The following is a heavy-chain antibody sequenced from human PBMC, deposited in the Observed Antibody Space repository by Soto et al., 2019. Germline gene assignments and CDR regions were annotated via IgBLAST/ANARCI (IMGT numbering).Heavy chain of an antibody. CDR1: GFTFSSYA. CDR2: ISGSGGST. V-gene: IGHV3-23*01. Sequence: GGSLRLSCAASGFTFSSYAMSWVRQAPGKGLEWVSAISGSGGSTYYADSVKGRFTISRDNSKNTLYLQMNSLRAEDTAVYYCAKTIAVAGTGIDAFDIWGQGTMVTVSS. CDR3: AKTIAVAGTGIDAFDI. D-gene: IGHD6-19*01. J-gene: IGHJ3*02.